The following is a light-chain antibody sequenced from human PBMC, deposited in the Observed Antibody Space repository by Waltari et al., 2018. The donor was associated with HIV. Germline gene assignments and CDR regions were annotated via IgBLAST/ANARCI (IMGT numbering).Light chain of an antibody. CDR1: RSNLGDTF. CDR2: RND. Sequence: QSVLPHPPSPSGTAVQRVTLSRSGTRSNLGDTFAYWLQQLPGTAPKLLIYRNDPRPSGVPDRFSGSKSGTSASLAISGLRSEDEADYYCAAWDDRLLWVFGGGTILTVL. CDR3: AAWDDRLLWV. J-gene: IGLJ3*02. V-gene: IGLV1-47*01.